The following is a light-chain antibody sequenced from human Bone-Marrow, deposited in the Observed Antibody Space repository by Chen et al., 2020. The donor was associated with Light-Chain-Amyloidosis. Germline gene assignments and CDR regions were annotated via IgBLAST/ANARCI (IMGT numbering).Light chain of an antibody. CDR3: QVWDRSSDRPV. Sequence: SYVLTQPSSVSVAPGQTATLACGGNNIGTTSVDWYQQTPGQAPLLVVYDDSYRPSGIPVLLSGSNSGNTATLTISRVEAGDEADYYCQVWDRSSDRPVFGGGTKLTVL. J-gene: IGLJ3*02. CDR2: DDS. V-gene: IGLV3-21*02. CDR1: NIGTTS.